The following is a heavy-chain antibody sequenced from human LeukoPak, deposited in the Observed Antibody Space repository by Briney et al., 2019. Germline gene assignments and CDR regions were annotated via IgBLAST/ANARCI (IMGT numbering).Heavy chain of an antibody. CDR3: AGGSRALVRGVPPAP. J-gene: IGHJ5*02. D-gene: IGHD3-10*01. CDR2: IYYSGST. CDR1: GGSISSYY. Sequence: SETLSLTCTVSGGSISSYYWSWIRQPPGKGLEWIGYIYYSGSTNYNPSLKSRVTISVDTSKNQFSLKLSSVTAADTAVYYCAGGSRALVRGVPPAPWGQGTLVTVSS. V-gene: IGHV4-59*08.